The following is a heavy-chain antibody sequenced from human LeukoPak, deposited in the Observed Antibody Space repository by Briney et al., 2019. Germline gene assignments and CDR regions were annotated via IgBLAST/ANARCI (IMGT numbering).Heavy chain of an antibody. CDR1: GFTFSSYV. CDR2: ISYDGSNK. J-gene: IGHJ4*02. D-gene: IGHD1-26*01. V-gene: IGHV3-30*03. CDR3: ARDHYYNLDY. Sequence: GRSLRLSCAASGFTFSSYVMHWVRQAPGKGLEWVAIISYDGSNKYYADSVKGRFTISRDNSKNTLYLQMNSLRAEDTAVYYCARDHYYNLDYWGQGTLVTVSS.